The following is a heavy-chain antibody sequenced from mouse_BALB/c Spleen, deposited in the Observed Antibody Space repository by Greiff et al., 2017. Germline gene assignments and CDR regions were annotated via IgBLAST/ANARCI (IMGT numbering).Heavy chain of an antibody. CDR1: GYTFTSYW. Sequence: LQQPGSELVRPGASVKLSCKASGYTFTSYWMHWVKQRPGQGLEWIGNIYPGSGSTNYDEKFKSKATLTVDTSSSTAYMQLSSLTSEDSAVYYCTRGDGYSLMDYWGQGTSVTVSS. V-gene: IGHV1S22*01. CDR2: IYPGSGST. D-gene: IGHD2-3*01. J-gene: IGHJ4*01. CDR3: TRGDGYSLMDY.